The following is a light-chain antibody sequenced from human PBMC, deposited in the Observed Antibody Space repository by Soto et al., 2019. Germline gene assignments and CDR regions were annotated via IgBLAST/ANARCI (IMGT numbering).Light chain of an antibody. CDR1: QTIGSW. CDR3: QQYYSYPRT. V-gene: IGKV1-5*01. CDR2: AAS. J-gene: IGKJ1*01. Sequence: DIQMTQSPSTLSASVGDRVTVTCRASQTIGSWLAWYQQKPGKAPKLLIYAASTLQSGVPSRFSGSGSGTDFTLTISCLKSEDFATYYCQQYYSYPRTFGQGTKVDIK.